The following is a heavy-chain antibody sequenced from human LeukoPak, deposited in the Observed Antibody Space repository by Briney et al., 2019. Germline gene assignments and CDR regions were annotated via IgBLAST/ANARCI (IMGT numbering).Heavy chain of an antibody. CDR1: GSSFSSYG. D-gene: IGHD3-22*01. CDR2: ISYDGTTK. Sequence: PGGSLRLSCATSGSSFSSYGVHWVRQAPGKGLEWVAVISYDGTTKYYADSVKGRFTISRDNSKNTLYLQMNSLRAEDTAVYYCAKDRDHDSSGYYQDWGQGTLVTVSS. CDR3: AKDRDHDSSGYYQD. J-gene: IGHJ4*02. V-gene: IGHV3-30*18.